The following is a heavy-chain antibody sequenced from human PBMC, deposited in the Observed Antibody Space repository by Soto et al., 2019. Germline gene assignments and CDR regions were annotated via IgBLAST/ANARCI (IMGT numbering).Heavy chain of an antibody. Sequence: ASVKVSCKASGGTFSSYAISWVRQAPGQGLEWMGGIIPISDTANYAQKFQGRVTITADESTSTAYMELSSLRSEDTAVYYCARSQGSSTSLEIYYYYYYGMDVWGQGTTVTVSS. CDR1: GGTFSSYA. CDR3: ARSQGSSTSLEIYYYYYYGMDV. D-gene: IGHD2-2*01. CDR2: IIPISDTA. V-gene: IGHV1-69*13. J-gene: IGHJ6*02.